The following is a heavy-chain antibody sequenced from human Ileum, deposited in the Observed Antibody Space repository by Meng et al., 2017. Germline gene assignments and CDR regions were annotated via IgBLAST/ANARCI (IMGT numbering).Heavy chain of an antibody. D-gene: IGHD5-18*01. J-gene: IGHJ4*02. CDR1: GGSSSGYY. CDR2: INHSGAI. V-gene: IGHV4-34*01. Sequence: SETLSLTCVVYGGSSSGYYWSWLRQSPGKGLEWIGQINHSGAITYNPSLNSRVTISVDTSNNQFALRVGSVTAADTAVYYCARGHDQINLLLPVFWGQGTLVTVSS. CDR3: ARGHDQINLLLPVF.